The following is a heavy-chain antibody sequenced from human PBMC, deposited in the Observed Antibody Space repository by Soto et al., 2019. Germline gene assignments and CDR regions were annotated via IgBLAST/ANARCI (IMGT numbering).Heavy chain of an antibody. J-gene: IGHJ6*02. CDR2: TYYRSKWYN. CDR3: ARGGDNWNYLGYYAMDV. CDR1: GDSVSSNSAA. Sequence: SQTLSLTCAISGDSVSSNSAAWYWIRQSPSRGLEWLGRTYYRSKWYNDYAVSVKSRIAINRDTSNHQFSLQLNSVTPEDTAVYYCARGGDNWNYLGYYAMDVWGQGTAVTVSS. V-gene: IGHV6-1*01. D-gene: IGHD1-7*01.